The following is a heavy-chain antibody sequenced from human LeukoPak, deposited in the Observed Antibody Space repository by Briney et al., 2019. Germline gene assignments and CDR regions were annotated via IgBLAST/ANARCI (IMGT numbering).Heavy chain of an antibody. D-gene: IGHD3-22*01. Sequence: GGSLRLSCAASGFTFSSYAMSWVRQAPGRGLEWVSTFSVSGGGTYYADSVKGRFTFSRDNAKNSLNLQMNSLRAEDTAVYYCARGGNTGYNYNAFDMWGQGTMVTVSA. J-gene: IGHJ3*02. CDR2: FSVSGGGT. CDR3: ARGGNTGYNYNAFDM. V-gene: IGHV3-23*01. CDR1: GFTFSSYA.